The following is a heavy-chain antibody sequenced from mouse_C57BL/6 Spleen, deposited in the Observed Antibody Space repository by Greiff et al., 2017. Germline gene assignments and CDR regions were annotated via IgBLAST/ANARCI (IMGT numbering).Heavy chain of an antibody. V-gene: IGHV1-53*01. CDR1: GYTFTSYW. CDR3: ARGGLYSSRGDYFDY. D-gene: IGHD1-1*01. J-gene: IGHJ2*01. CDR2: INPSNGGT. Sequence: VQLQQSGTELVKPGASVKLSCKASGYTFTSYWMHWVKQRPGQGLEWIGNINPSNGGTNYNEKFKSKATLTVDKSSSTAYMQLSSLTSEDSAVYYCARGGLYSSRGDYFDYWGQGTTLTVSS.